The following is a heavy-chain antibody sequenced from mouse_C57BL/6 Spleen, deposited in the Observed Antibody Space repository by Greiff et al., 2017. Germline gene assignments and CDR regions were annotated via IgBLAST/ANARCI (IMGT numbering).Heavy chain of an antibody. V-gene: IGHV1-80*01. Sequence: QVQLKESGAELVKPGASVKISCKASGYAFSSYWMNWVKQRPGKGLEWIGQIYPGDGDTNYNGKFKGKATLTADKSSSTAYMQLSSLTSEDSAVYFCARSDGKGGNAMDYWGQGTSVTVSS. CDR1: GYAFSSYW. J-gene: IGHJ4*01. CDR2: IYPGDGDT. CDR3: ARSDGKGGNAMDY. D-gene: IGHD2-3*01.